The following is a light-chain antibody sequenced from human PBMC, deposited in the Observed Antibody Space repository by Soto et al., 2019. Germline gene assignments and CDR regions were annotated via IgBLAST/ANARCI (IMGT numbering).Light chain of an antibody. Sequence: DIVMTQSPDSLAVSLGERATINCKSSQSVLYSSNNKNHLAWYQQKPGQPPKLLIYWASTRESGVPDRFSGSGSGTVFTLTISSLQAEDVAFYYCQQYYNTPPYTFGQGTKLEIK. CDR3: QQYYNTPPYT. CDR1: QSVLYSSNNKNH. J-gene: IGKJ2*01. V-gene: IGKV4-1*01. CDR2: WAS.